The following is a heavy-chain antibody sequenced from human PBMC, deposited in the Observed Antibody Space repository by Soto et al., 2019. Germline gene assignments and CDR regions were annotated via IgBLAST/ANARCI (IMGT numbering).Heavy chain of an antibody. V-gene: IGHV3-23*01. D-gene: IGHD2-21*02. CDR3: AKGRACDCPGCTQDY. J-gene: IGHJ4*02. CDR2: VSGSGDST. Sequence: EVQLLESGGGLAQPGGSLRLSCAASAFTFSSYAMSWVRQAPGKGLEWVSAVSGSGDSTYYADSVKGRFTISRDNFKVTLYLQMNSLRAEDTAVYYCAKGRACDCPGCTQDYWGEGTLVTGSS. CDR1: AFTFSSYA.